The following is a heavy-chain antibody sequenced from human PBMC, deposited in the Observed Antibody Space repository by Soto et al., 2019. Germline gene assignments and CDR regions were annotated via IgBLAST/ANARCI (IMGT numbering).Heavy chain of an antibody. D-gene: IGHD3-3*01. CDR2: IKGDGSET. Sequence: PGGSLRLSCAASGFTFSSYWMHWVRQAPGKGLVWVSRIKGDGSETNYADSVKGRFTISRDNAKNSLYLQMNSLRAEDTAVYYCARDRDFWSGYQSYGMDVWGQGTTVTV. CDR3: ARDRDFWSGYQSYGMDV. V-gene: IGHV3-74*01. CDR1: GFTFSSYW. J-gene: IGHJ6*02.